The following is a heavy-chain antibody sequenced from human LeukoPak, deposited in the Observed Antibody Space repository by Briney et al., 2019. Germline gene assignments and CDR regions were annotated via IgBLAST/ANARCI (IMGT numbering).Heavy chain of an antibody. V-gene: IGHV1-18*01. CDR1: GYTFTSYG. CDR3: AREDFWSGYYFDY. D-gene: IGHD3-3*01. J-gene: IGHJ4*02. CDR2: ISAYNGNT. Sequence: ASVKVSCKASGYTFTSYGISWVRQAPGQGLEWMGWISAYNGNTNYAQKFQGRVTMTRDTSTSTVYMELSSLRSEDTAVYYCAREDFWSGYYFDYWGQGTLVTVSS.